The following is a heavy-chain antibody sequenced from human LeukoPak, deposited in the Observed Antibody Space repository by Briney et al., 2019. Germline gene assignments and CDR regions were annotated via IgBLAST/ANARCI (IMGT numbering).Heavy chain of an antibody. Sequence: GESLKISCKGSGYSFTSYWISWVRQMPGKGLERMGRIDPSDSYTNYSPSFQGHVTISAGKSISTAYLQWSSLKASDTAMYHCARHWDGYSDYWGQGTLVTVSS. J-gene: IGHJ4*02. CDR3: ARHWDGYSDY. V-gene: IGHV5-10-1*01. D-gene: IGHD1-26*01. CDR2: IDPSDSYT. CDR1: GYSFTSYW.